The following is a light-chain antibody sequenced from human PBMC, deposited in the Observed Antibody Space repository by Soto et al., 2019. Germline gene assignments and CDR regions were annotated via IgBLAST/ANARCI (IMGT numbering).Light chain of an antibody. CDR3: AEWDDSLNGFV. Sequence: SVLTQPPSASGAPGQRVTISCSGSSSNIGSNTIHWYQQLPGTAPKLLIHSDDKLPSGVPDRFSGSKSGTSGSLAISGLQSGDEADYYCAEWDDSLNGFVFGAGTKVTVL. V-gene: IGLV1-44*01. CDR2: SDD. CDR1: SSNIGSNT. J-gene: IGLJ1*01.